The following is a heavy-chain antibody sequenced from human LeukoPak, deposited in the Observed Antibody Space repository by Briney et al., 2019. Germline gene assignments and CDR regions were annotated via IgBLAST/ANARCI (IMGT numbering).Heavy chain of an antibody. J-gene: IGHJ4*02. V-gene: IGHV3-23*01. D-gene: IGHD3-9*01. CDR3: AKWGDYDILTGYYVSDF. CDR2: ISGSGGST. CDR1: GFTFSSYA. Sequence: GGSLRPSCAASGFTFSSYAMSWVRQAPGKGLEWVSAISGSGGSTYYADSVKGRFTISRDNSKNTLYVEMNTLRAEDTAVYYCAKWGDYDILTGYYVSDFWGQGTLVIVSS.